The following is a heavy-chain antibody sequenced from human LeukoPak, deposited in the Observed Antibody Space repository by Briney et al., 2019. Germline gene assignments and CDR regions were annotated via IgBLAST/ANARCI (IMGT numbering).Heavy chain of an antibody. D-gene: IGHD2-2*01. CDR1: GYTFTSYY. CDR2: INPSGGST. V-gene: IGHV1-46*01. Sequence: ASVKVSCKASGYTFTSYYMHWVRQAPGQGLERMGIINPSGGSTSYAQKFQGRVTMTRDMSTSTVYMELSSLRSEDTAVYYCARDGRGSSTSYYYYYMDVWGKGSTVTVSS. CDR3: ARDGRGSSTSYYYYYMDV. J-gene: IGHJ6*03.